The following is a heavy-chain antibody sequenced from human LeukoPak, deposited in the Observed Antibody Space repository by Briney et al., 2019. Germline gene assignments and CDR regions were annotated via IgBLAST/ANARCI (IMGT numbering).Heavy chain of an antibody. CDR1: GYTLTELS. J-gene: IGHJ3*02. V-gene: IGHV1-24*01. CDR3: ARKGTYYYDSSGYYDAFDI. D-gene: IGHD3-22*01. CDR2: FDPEDGET. Sequence: AASVKVSCKVSGYTLTELSMHWVRQAPGKGLEWMGGFDPEDGETIYAQKFQGRVTMTEDTSTDIAYMELSSLRSEDTAVYYCARKGTYYYDSSGYYDAFDIWGQGTMVTVSS.